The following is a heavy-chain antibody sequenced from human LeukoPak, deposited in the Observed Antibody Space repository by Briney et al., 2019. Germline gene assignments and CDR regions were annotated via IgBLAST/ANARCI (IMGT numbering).Heavy chain of an antibody. Sequence: SETLSLTRAVYGGSFSGSYWTWIRQAPGKGLEWIGEINHSGSTDYNSSLKSRLTISVDTSRNQFSLNLSSMTAADTAVYYCARGSFTLIEVDGLGYNWFDPWGQGTLVTVSS. CDR3: ARGSFTLIEVDGLGYNWFDP. D-gene: IGHD2/OR15-2a*01. CDR1: GGSFSGSY. V-gene: IGHV4-34*01. J-gene: IGHJ5*02. CDR2: INHSGST.